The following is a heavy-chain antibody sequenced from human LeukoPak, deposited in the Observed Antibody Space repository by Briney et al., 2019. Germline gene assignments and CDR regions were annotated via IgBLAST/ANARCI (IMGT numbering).Heavy chain of an antibody. CDR3: AREGGTGTKQYNGY. Sequence: PSQTLSLTCTVSGGSISSGGYYWSWIRQPPGKGLEWIGYIYHSGSTYYNPSLKSRVTISVDRSKNQFSLKLSSVTAADTAVYYCAREGGTGTKQYNGYWGQGTLVTVSS. J-gene: IGHJ4*02. CDR2: IYHSGST. D-gene: IGHD1/OR15-1a*01. V-gene: IGHV4-30-2*01. CDR1: GGSISSGGYY.